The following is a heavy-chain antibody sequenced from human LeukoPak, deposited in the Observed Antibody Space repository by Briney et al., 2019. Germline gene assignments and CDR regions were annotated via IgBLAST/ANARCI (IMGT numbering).Heavy chain of an antibody. J-gene: IGHJ4*02. CDR2: ISSDGSNK. D-gene: IGHD6-6*01. V-gene: IGHV3-30-3*01. Sequence: PGGSLRLSCAASGFTFSSYAMHWVRQAPGKGLEWVAFISSDGSNKYYADSVKGRFTISRDNSKNTLYLQMNSLRPEDTAMYYCDPHDSSSQFWGQGTLVTVSS. CDR3: DPHDSSSQF. CDR1: GFTFSSYA.